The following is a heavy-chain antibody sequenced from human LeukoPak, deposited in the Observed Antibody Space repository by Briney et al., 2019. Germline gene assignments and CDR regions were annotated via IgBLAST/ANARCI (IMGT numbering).Heavy chain of an antibody. CDR3: ARDGDGYNFDY. CDR1: GFAFSNYW. J-gene: IGHJ4*02. Sequence: GGSLRLSCAASGFAFSNYWMHWVRHVPGKGLVWVSRIFRDGSFTDYADAVKGRFTMSRDNTKNTMYLQMNSLRAGDKAVYYCARDGDGYNFDYWGQGILVTVSS. D-gene: IGHD5-24*01. CDR2: IFRDGSFT. V-gene: IGHV3-74*01.